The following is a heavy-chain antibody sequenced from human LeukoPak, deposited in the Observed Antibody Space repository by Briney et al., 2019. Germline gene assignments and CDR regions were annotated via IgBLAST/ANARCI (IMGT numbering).Heavy chain of an antibody. CDR2: INSDGSST. V-gene: IGHV3-74*01. D-gene: IGHD3-16*02. Sequence: PGGSLRLSCAASGFTFSSYWMHWVRQAPGKGLVWVSRINSDGSSTSYADSVKGRFTISRDNAKNSLYLQMNSLRAEDTALYYCARGSGDYVWGSYRYTDYWGQGTLVTVSS. CDR1: GFTFSSYW. CDR3: ARGSGDYVWGSYRYTDY. J-gene: IGHJ4*02.